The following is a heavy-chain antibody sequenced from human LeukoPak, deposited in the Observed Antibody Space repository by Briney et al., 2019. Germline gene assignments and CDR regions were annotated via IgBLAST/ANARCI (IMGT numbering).Heavy chain of an antibody. Sequence: GGSLRLSCAASGFTFSSYSRNWVRQAPGKGLEWLSYISSSSSTIYYADSVKGRFTISRDNAKNSLYLQMNSLRSEDTAVYYCARTLIVVVTDVGFDYWGQGTLVTVSS. CDR1: GFTFSSYS. D-gene: IGHD3-22*01. CDR2: ISSSSSTI. CDR3: ARTLIVVVTDVGFDY. V-gene: IGHV3-48*01. J-gene: IGHJ4*02.